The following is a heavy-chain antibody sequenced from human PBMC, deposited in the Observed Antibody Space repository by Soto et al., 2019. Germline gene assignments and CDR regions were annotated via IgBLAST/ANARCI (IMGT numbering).Heavy chain of an antibody. CDR3: ARGASSSYRWFDP. CDR1: GGPISSTNW. Sequence: QVQLQESGPGLVKPSGTLSLTCAVSGGPISSTNWCSWVRKPPGKGLEWIGEFYHTGSINYNPSLKSRVTISVDKTENQFSLKLSSVTAADTAVYYCARGASSSYRWFDPWGQGTLVTVSS. CDR2: FYHTGSI. D-gene: IGHD6-6*01. V-gene: IGHV4-4*02. J-gene: IGHJ5*02.